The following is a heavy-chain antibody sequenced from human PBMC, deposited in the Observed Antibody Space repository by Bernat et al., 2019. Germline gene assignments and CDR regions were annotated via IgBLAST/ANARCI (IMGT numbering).Heavy chain of an antibody. CDR2: IYYSGST. CDR3: ARVGGALEVVPAAHFDY. D-gene: IGHD2-2*01. CDR1: GGSISSGGYY. J-gene: IGHJ4*02. V-gene: IGHV4-31*03. Sequence: QQQVSGPGLVKPSQTLSLTCTVSGGSISSGGYYWSWIRQHPGKGLEWIGYIYYSGSTYYNPSLKSRVTISVDTSKNQFSLKLSSVTAADTAVYYCARVGGALEVVPAAHFDYWGQGTLVTVSS.